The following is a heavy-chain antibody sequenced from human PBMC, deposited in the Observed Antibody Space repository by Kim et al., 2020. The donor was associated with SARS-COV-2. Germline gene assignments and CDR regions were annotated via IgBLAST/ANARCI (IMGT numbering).Heavy chain of an antibody. Sequence: GGSLRLSCAASGFTFSSYGMHWVRQAPGKGLEWVSVISYDGSNIYYADSVKGRFTISRDNAKNTLYLQMNSLRAEDTAVYYCAKDLANMMIGYSLFFYY. V-gene: IGHV3-30*18. J-gene: IGHJ4*01. CDR2: ISYDGSNI. CDR1: GFTFSSYG. CDR3: AKDLANMMIGYSLFFYY. D-gene: IGHD3-16*01.